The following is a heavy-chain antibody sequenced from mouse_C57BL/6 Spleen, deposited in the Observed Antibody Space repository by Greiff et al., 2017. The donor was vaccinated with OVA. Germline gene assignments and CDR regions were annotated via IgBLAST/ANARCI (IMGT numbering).Heavy chain of an antibody. CDR3: ARPSYGYDWFAY. D-gene: IGHD2-2*01. V-gene: IGHV1-55*01. CDR2: ICPGSGST. CDR1: GYTFTSYW. J-gene: IGHJ3*01. Sequence: QVQLQQPGAELVKPGASVKMSCKASGYTFTSYWITWVKQRPGQGLEWIGDICPGSGSTNYNDKFKSKATLTVDTSSSTAYMQLSSLTAEDSAVYYCARPSYGYDWFAYWGQGTLVTVSA.